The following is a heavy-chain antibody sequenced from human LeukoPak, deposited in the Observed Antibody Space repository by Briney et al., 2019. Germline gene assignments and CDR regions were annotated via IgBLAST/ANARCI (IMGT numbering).Heavy chain of an antibody. Sequence: PSETLSHTCTVSGGSISSGGYYWSWIRQHPGKGLEWIGYIYYSGSTYYIPSLKSRVTISVDTSKNQFSLKLSSVTAADTAVYYCARYGSGSYSNAFDIWGQGTMVTVSS. J-gene: IGHJ3*02. V-gene: IGHV4-31*03. CDR2: IYYSGST. CDR3: ARYGSGSYSNAFDI. CDR1: GGSISSGGYY. D-gene: IGHD3-10*01.